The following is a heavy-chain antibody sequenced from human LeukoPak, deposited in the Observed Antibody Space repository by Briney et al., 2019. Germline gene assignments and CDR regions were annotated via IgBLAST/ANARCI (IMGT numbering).Heavy chain of an antibody. J-gene: IGHJ4*02. D-gene: IGHD3-3*01. CDR3: ARQLTIFGATGYFDY. CDR1: GYSFTSYW. V-gene: IGHV5-51*01. Sequence: GESLKISCKGSGYSFTSYWIGWVRQMPGKGLEWMGIIYPGDSDTRYSPSFQGQVTISADKSISTAYLQWSSLKASDTAMYYCARQLTIFGATGYFDYWGQGTLVTVSS. CDR2: IYPGDSDT.